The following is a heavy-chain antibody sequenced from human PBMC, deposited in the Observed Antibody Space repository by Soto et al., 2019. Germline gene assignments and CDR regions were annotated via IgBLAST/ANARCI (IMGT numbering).Heavy chain of an antibody. Sequence: QVQLQESGPGLVKPSETLSLTCTVSGGSISSYYWRWIRQPPGKGLEWIGYIYYSGSTNYNPSLKSRVTVSVDTSKNQFSLKLSSVTAADTAVYYCAREMLAYCGGDCYSGWFDPWGQGTLVTVSS. D-gene: IGHD2-21*02. V-gene: IGHV4-59*01. J-gene: IGHJ5*02. CDR1: GGSISSYY. CDR2: IYYSGST. CDR3: AREMLAYCGGDCYSGWFDP.